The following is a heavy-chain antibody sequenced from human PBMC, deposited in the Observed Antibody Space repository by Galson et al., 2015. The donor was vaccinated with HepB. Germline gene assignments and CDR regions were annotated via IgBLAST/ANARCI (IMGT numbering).Heavy chain of an antibody. Sequence: SLRLSCAASGFTFSSYSMNWVRQAPGKGLEWVSSISSSSSYIYYADSVKGRFTISRDNAKNSLYLQMNSLRAEDTAVYYCARDIWRWLQRPNLFDYGGQGTLVTVSS. V-gene: IGHV3-21*01. D-gene: IGHD5-24*01. J-gene: IGHJ4*02. CDR1: GFTFSSYS. CDR2: ISSSSSYI. CDR3: ARDIWRWLQRPNLFDY.